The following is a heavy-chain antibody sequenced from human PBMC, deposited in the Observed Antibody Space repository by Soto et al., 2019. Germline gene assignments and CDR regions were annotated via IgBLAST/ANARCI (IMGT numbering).Heavy chain of an antibody. CDR1: GGSFSGYY. J-gene: IGHJ6*03. CDR2: INHSGST. Sequence: ASETLSLTCAVYGGSFSGYYWSWIRQPPGKGLEWIGEINHSGSTNYNPSLTSRVTISVDTSKNQFSLKLSSVTAAHTAVYYCARRRNIVVVPAKKYYYMDVWGKGTTVTVSS. V-gene: IGHV4-34*01. D-gene: IGHD2-2*01. CDR3: ARRRNIVVVPAKKYYYMDV.